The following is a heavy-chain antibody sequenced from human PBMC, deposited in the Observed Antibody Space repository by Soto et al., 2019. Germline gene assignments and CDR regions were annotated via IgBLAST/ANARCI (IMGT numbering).Heavy chain of an antibody. J-gene: IGHJ3*02. CDR1: GGSISTYY. V-gene: IGHV4-4*07. Sequence: SETLSLTCTVSGGSISTYYWNCLRQSAGKGLEWIGRVYISRSTNYHPPLKSRVAMSVDTSNSQFSLKVTSVTAADTAVYYCARGGRDGLEIWGQGTMVTVSS. CDR3: ARGGRDGLEI. CDR2: VYISRST. D-gene: IGHD2-21*01.